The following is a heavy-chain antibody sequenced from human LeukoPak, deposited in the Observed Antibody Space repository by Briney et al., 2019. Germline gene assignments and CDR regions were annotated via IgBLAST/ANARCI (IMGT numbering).Heavy chain of an antibody. D-gene: IGHD3-9*01. CDR2: INHSGST. J-gene: IGHJ6*02. CDR1: GGSFSGYY. V-gene: IGHV4-34*01. Sequence: PSETLSLTCAVYGGSFSGYYWSWIRQPPGKGLEWIGEINHSGSTNYNPSLKSRVTISVDTSKNQFSLKLSSVTAADTAVYYCARSPRVLRYFYGMDVWGQGTTVTVSS. CDR3: ARSPRVLRYFYGMDV.